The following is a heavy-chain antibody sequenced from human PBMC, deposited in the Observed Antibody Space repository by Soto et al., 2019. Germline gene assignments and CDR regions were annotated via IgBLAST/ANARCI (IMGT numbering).Heavy chain of an antibody. CDR3: ARNSPPSNWFDP. Sequence: SETLSLTCTISGGSISSYYWSWIRQPPGKGLEWIGYIYYSGSTNYNPSLKSRVTILVDTSKNQFSLKLSSVTAADTAVYYCARNSPPSNWFDPWGQGTLVTVSS. V-gene: IGHV4-59*08. J-gene: IGHJ5*02. CDR1: GGSISSYY. CDR2: IYYSGST.